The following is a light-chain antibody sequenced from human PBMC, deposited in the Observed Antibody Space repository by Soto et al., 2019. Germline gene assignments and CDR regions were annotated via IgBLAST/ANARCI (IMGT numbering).Light chain of an antibody. J-gene: IGLJ2*01. CDR3: QSYDTNIVV. CDR2: EDD. V-gene: IGLV6-57*04. CDR1: SGSIGSNS. Sequence: NFMLTQPHSVSESPGKTVTISCSRSSGSIGSNSVQWYRQRPGSAPTIVIYEDDQRPSGVPNRFAGSIDTSSNSASLTFSGLHTEDEADYYCQSYDTNIVVFGGGTKVTVL.